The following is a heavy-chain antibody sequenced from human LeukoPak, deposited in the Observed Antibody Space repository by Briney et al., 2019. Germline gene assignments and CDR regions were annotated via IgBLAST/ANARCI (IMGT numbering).Heavy chain of an antibody. V-gene: IGHV3-21*01. J-gene: IGHJ4*02. CDR2: ISSSSSYI. CDR3: ARDLSKYDFWSGYHQYYFGY. CDR1: GFTFSSYS. Sequence: GGSLRLSCAASGFTFSSYSMNWVRQAPGKGLEWVSSISSSSSYIYYADSVKGRFTISRDNAKNSLFLQMNSLRAEDTAVYYCARDLSKYDFWSGYHQYYFGYWGQGTLVTVSS. D-gene: IGHD3-3*01.